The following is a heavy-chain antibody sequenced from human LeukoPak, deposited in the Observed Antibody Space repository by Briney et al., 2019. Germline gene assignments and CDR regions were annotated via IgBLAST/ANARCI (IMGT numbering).Heavy chain of an antibody. J-gene: IGHJ4*02. CDR2: ISADGDST. CDR1: GFTFGTYA. CDR3: AKRRYCTSTSCHDFDY. V-gene: IGHV3-23*01. Sequence: GGSLRLSCAASGFTFGTYAMNWVRQAPGKGLEWLSAISADGDSTYYADSVKGRFTISRDNSKNTLYLQMNSLRPGDTAVYYWAKRRYCTSTSCHDFDYWGQGTLVTVSS. D-gene: IGHD2-2*01.